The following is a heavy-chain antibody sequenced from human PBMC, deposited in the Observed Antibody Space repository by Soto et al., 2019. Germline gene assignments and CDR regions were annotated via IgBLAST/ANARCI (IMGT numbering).Heavy chain of an antibody. D-gene: IGHD3-10*01. CDR1: GASIITDNW. CDR3: ARASASSKLRGVVIN. Sequence: QVQLQESGPGLVKPSGTLSLTCALSGASIITDNWWSWVRQPPGKEMEWIGENYHSGNTNFNPSVQSRVTISVDTSKNQFSLTVSSVTAADTAIYYCARASASSKLRGVVINWGQGTLVTVSS. V-gene: IGHV4-4*02. J-gene: IGHJ4*02. CDR2: NYHSGNT.